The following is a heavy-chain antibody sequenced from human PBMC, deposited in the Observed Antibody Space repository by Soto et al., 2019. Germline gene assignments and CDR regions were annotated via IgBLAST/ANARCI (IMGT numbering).Heavy chain of an antibody. J-gene: IGHJ4*02. V-gene: IGHV3-30*18. CDR3: AKDEGIAAV. Sequence: QVQLVESGGGVVQPGRSLRLSCAASEFTFSSYGIHWVRQAPGKGLEWVAVISYDGSNKYYADSVKGRFTISRDNSKNTLYLQMNSLRAEDTAVYYCAKDEGIAAVWCQGTMVTVSS. D-gene: IGHD6-13*01. CDR1: EFTFSSYG. CDR2: ISYDGSNK.